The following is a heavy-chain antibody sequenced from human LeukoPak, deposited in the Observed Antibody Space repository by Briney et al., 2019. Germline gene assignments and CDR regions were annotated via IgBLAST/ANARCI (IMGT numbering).Heavy chain of an antibody. CDR3: PRDYATMVRGVIMAFDY. J-gene: IGHJ4*02. CDR2: IYYSGST. V-gene: IGHV4-30-4*01. Sequence: PAQTLSLTCTVSGGSISSGDYYWSWIRQPPGKGLEWIGCIYYSGSTYYNPSLKSRVTISVDTSKNQFSLKLSSVTAADTAVYYCPRDYATMVRGVIMAFDYWGQGTLVTVSS. CDR1: GGSISSGDYY. D-gene: IGHD3-10*01.